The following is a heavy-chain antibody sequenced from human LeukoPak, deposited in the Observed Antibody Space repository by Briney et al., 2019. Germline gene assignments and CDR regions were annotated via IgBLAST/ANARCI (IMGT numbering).Heavy chain of an antibody. CDR3: ARDPGKAAAASTWGAFDI. D-gene: IGHD6-13*01. CDR1: GGTFSSYA. J-gene: IGHJ3*02. Sequence: SVKVSCKASGGTFSSYAISWVRQAPGQGLEWMGGIIPIFGTANYAQKFQGRVTITTDESTSTAYMELSSLRSEDTAVYYCARDPGKAAAASTWGAFDIWGQGTMVTVSS. CDR2: IIPIFGTA. V-gene: IGHV1-69*05.